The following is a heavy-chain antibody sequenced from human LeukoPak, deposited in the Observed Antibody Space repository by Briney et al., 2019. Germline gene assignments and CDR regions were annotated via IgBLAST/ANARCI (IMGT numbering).Heavy chain of an antibody. V-gene: IGHV3-30-3*01. CDR2: ISYDGSNK. Sequence: GGSLRLSCAASGFTFSSYAMHWVRQAPGKGLEWVAVISYDGSNKYYADSVKGRFTISRDNSKNTLYLQMNSLRAEDTAVYYCARGLYCTNGVCYTGAFDIWGQGTMVTVSS. D-gene: IGHD2-8*01. CDR3: ARGLYCTNGVCYTGAFDI. CDR1: GFTFSSYA. J-gene: IGHJ3*02.